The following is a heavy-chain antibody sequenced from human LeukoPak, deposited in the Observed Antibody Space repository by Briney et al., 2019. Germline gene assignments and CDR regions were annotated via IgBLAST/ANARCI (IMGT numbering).Heavy chain of an antibody. CDR2: ISTYNGNT. Sequence: ASVKVSCKGSGYTFSSYGISWVRQAPGQGLEWMGWISTYNGNTNYAQKLQGRVTMTTDTSTSTAYMELRSLRSDDTAVYYCARDLLPTNYYGSGSNDAFDIWGQGTMVTVSS. V-gene: IGHV1-18*01. CDR1: GYTFSSYG. CDR3: ARDLLPTNYYGSGSNDAFDI. D-gene: IGHD3-10*01. J-gene: IGHJ3*02.